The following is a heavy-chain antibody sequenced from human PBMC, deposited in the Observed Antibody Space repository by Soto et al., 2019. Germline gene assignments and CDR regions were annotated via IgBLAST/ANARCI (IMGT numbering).Heavy chain of an antibody. CDR2: IIPIFGTA. Sequence: SVKVSCKASGGTFSSYAISWVRQAPGQGLEWMGGIIPIFGTANYAQKFQGRVTITADESTSTAYMELSSLRSEDTAVYYCARGASHYDILTGYYWDQGTLVTVSS. J-gene: IGHJ4*02. V-gene: IGHV1-69*13. D-gene: IGHD3-9*01. CDR3: ARGASHYDILTGYY. CDR1: GGTFSSYA.